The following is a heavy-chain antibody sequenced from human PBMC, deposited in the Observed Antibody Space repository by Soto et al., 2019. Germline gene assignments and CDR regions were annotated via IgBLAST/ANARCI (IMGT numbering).Heavy chain of an antibody. CDR3: TRKTPPTGMEV. V-gene: IGHV3-13*01. J-gene: IGHJ6*02. Sequence: ESGGGLVQPGGSLRLSCAASGFTLSSYDFHWVRQATGEGLAWVSGIGSGGDTHYADSVKGRFIISREDGKNSLYLQMNNLRVGDTAVYYCTRKTPPTGMEVWGQGATVTVSS. CDR1: GFTLSSYD. D-gene: IGHD3-9*01. CDR2: IGSGGDT.